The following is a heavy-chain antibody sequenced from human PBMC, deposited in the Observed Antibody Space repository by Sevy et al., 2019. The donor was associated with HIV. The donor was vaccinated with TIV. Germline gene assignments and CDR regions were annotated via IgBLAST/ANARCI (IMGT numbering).Heavy chain of an antibody. J-gene: IGHJ6*02. V-gene: IGHV1-2*02. D-gene: IGHD3-16*01. CDR3: ARQSAYHFYGIDV. Sequence: ASVKVYCKASGYTFSDYYIHWVRQAPGQGLEWMGWINPNSGGTNYAQKFQGRVTMTRDTSITTAYMELSRMRSDDTAVYYCARQSAYHFYGIDVWGQGTTVTVSS. CDR2: INPNSGGT. CDR1: GYTFSDYY.